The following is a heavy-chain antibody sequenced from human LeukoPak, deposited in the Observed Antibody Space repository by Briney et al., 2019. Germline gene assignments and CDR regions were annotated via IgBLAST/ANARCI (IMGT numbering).Heavy chain of an antibody. J-gene: IGHJ6*03. CDR1: GDTFSSYA. D-gene: IGHD3-10*02. V-gene: IGHV1-69*06. Sequence: GASVKVSCKASGDTFSSYAISWVRQAPGQGLEWMGGIIPIFGTANYAQKFQGRVTITADKSTSTAYMELSSLRSEDTAVYYCARCSLSYYYYYMDVWGKGTTVTVSS. CDR3: ARCSLSYYYYYMDV. CDR2: IIPIFGTA.